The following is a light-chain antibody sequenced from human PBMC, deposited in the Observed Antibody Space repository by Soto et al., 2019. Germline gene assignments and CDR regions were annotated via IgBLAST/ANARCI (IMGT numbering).Light chain of an antibody. V-gene: IGKV3-20*01. CDR2: GAS. CDR3: HHYGSSPQT. Sequence: EIVLTQSPGTLSLSPGERASLSCRASQSVSTNYLAWYQQRPGQAPRLLIYGASSRATGIPDRFSGSGSGTDFPLTISRLEPEDFAVYYCHHYGSSPQTFGQGTKVEIK. J-gene: IGKJ1*01. CDR1: QSVSTNY.